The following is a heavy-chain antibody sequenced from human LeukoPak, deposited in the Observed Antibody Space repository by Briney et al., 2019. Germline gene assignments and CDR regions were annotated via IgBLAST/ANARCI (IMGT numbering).Heavy chain of an antibody. CDR2: ISTSGSTI. J-gene: IGHJ4*02. D-gene: IGHD6-19*01. V-gene: IGHV3-48*03. CDR1: GFTFSSYE. Sequence: GGSLRLSCAASGFTFSSYEMNWVRQAPGKGLEWVSYISTSGSTIYYADSVKGRFTISRDNAKNSLYLQVNSLTAEDADVYYCARAGSGWSIDYWGQGTLVTVSS. CDR3: ARAGSGWSIDY.